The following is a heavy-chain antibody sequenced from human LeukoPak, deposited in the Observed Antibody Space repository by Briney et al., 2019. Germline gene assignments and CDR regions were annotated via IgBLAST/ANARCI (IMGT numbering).Heavy chain of an antibody. V-gene: IGHV3-23*01. CDR2: ISGRGDST. D-gene: IGHD6-13*01. CDR3: VKDETGSSWYN. CDR1: GFTFSSYY. J-gene: IGHJ4*02. Sequence: GGSLRLSCAASGFTFSSYYMSWVRQAPGKGLEWVSAISGRGDSTYYADSVKGRFTISRDTSKNTLYLQMSSLRAEDTAVYYCVKDETGSSWYNWGQGTLVTVSS.